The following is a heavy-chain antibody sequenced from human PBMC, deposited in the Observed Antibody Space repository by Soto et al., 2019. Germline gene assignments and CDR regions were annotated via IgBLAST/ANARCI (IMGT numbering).Heavy chain of an antibody. Sequence: ASVKVSCKASGGTFSSYAISWVRQAPGQGLEWMGGIIPIFGTANYAQKFQGRVTITADESTSTAYMELSSLRSEDTAVYYCARGTFDRAIQPQHDSYYYGMDVWGQGTTVTVSS. CDR3: ARGTFDRAIQPQHDSYYYGMDV. V-gene: IGHV1-69*13. D-gene: IGHD1-1*01. CDR1: GGTFSSYA. J-gene: IGHJ6*02. CDR2: IIPIFGTA.